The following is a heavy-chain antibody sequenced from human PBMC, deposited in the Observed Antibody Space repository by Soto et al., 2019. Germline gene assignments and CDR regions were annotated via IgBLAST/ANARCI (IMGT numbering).Heavy chain of an antibody. J-gene: IGHJ6*02. CDR2: ISAYNGNT. V-gene: IGHV1-18*01. CDR3: ARGSGYDSSGYYFWVYYYGMDV. CDR1: GYTFTSYG. Sequence: ASVKVSCKASGYTFTSYGISWVRQAPGQGLEWMGWISAYNGNTNYARKLQGRVTMTTDTSTSTAYMELRSLRSDDTAVYYCARGSGYDSSGYYFWVYYYGMDVWGQGTTVTVSS. D-gene: IGHD3-22*01.